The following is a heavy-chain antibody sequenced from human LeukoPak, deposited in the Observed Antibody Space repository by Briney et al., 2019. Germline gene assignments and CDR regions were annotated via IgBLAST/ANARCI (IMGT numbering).Heavy chain of an antibody. CDR3: ARTLNYDILTGYFDAFDI. CDR2: INHSGST. J-gene: IGHJ3*02. V-gene: IGHV4-34*01. D-gene: IGHD3-9*01. CDR1: GGSFSGYY. Sequence: SETLSLTCAVYGGSFSGYYWSWIRQPPGKGLEWIGEINHSGSTNYNPSLKSRLTISITTSKNQFSLKVTSVTASDTAMYYCARTLNYDILTGYFDAFDIWDQGTMVTVSS.